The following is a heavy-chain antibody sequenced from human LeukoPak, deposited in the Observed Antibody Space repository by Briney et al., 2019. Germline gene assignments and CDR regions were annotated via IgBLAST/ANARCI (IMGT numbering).Heavy chain of an antibody. Sequence: GGSLRLSCAASGFTFVSYWMSWVRQAPGKGLEWVANIKQDGSEKYYVDSVKGRFTISRDNAKNSLYLQMNSLRVEDTAVYYCARDRRSRYCSGGSCYFFFDYWGQGTLVTVSS. D-gene: IGHD2-15*01. J-gene: IGHJ4*02. CDR2: IKQDGSEK. CDR1: GFTFVSYW. CDR3: ARDRRSRYCSGGSCYFFFDY. V-gene: IGHV3-7*01.